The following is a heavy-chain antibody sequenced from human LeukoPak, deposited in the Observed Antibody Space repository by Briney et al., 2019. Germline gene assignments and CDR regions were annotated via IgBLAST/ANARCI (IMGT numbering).Heavy chain of an antibody. CDR3: ARDVYYYGMDV. CDR2: IWYDGSNK. V-gene: IGHV3-33*01. CDR1: GFTFSSYG. Sequence: GGSLRLSCAASGFTFSSYGMHWVRQAPGKGLEWVAVIWYDGSNKYYADSVKGRLTISRDNSKNTLYLQMNSLRAEDTAVYYCARDVYYYGMDVWGQGTTVTVSS. J-gene: IGHJ6*02.